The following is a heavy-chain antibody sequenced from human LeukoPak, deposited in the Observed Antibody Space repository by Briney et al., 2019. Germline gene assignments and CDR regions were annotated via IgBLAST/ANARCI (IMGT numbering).Heavy chain of an antibody. CDR2: ISYDAKSN. V-gene: IGHV3-30*18. J-gene: IGHJ6*03. Sequence: GGSLRLSCVTSGFTFSSYGMHWVRQVPGKGLEWVAVISYDAKSNYHVDSVKGRFTISRDNSKNTLYLQMNTLRAEDTAVYYCAKEAPRYYYYMDVWGKGTTVTISS. CDR3: AKEAPRYYYYMDV. CDR1: GFTFSSYG.